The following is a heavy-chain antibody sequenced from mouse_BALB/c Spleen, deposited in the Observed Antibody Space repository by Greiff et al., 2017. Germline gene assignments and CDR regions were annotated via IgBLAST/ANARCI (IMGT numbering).Heavy chain of an antibody. Sequence: VKLQQSGAELVRPGASVTLSCKASGYTFTDYEMHWVKQTPVHGLEWIGAIDPETGGTAYNQKFKGKATLTADKSSSTAYMELRSLTSEDSAVYYCTKKSQGAAWFAYWGQGTLVTVSA. CDR1: GYTFTDYE. J-gene: IGHJ3*01. V-gene: IGHV1-15*01. CDR2: IDPETGGT. CDR3: TKKSQGAAWFAY.